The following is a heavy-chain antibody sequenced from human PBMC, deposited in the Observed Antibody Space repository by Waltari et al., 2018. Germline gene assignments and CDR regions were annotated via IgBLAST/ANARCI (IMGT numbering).Heavy chain of an antibody. V-gene: IGHV4-34*01. D-gene: IGHD3-9*01. CDR3: ARGRRYFAGFHLSSRDGPWFDP. CDR2: TTQSGNH. CDR1: GGSFSGYY. J-gene: IGHJ5*02. Sequence: QVQLQQWGAGLLKPSETLSLTCAVYGGSFSGYYWSWIRPPPGKGLEWIGETTQSGNHHHNPAIRRRVTISVETSRNQCALKLSSVTAADTAVYYCARGRRYFAGFHLSSRDGPWFDPWGQGTLVTVSS.